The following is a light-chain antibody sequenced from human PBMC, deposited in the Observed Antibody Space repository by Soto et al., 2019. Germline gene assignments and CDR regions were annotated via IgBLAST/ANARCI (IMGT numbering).Light chain of an antibody. CDR1: SGDVGGYNY. J-gene: IGLJ2*01. Sequence: QSALTQPASVSGSPGQSITISCSGTSGDVGGYNYVSWYQQHPGKAPKLMTYDVSNRPSGVSNRFSGSKSGSAASLTISGLQAEDEADYYCSSYTSSDTVIFGGGTKLTVL. CDR2: DVS. CDR3: SSYTSSDTVI. V-gene: IGLV2-14*01.